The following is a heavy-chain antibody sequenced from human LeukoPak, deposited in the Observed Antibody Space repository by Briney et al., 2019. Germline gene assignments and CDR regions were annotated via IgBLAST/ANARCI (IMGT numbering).Heavy chain of an antibody. Sequence: QPGGSLRLSCSASGFTFSSRWMSWVRQAPGKGLEWVANIKEDGSQKYYADSMKGRFTISRDNAKNSLYLQLNSLRAEDTAMYYCAGDRGYLQFDYWGQGTLVTVSS. V-gene: IGHV3-7*03. J-gene: IGHJ4*02. CDR2: IKEDGSQK. CDR1: GFTFSSRW. D-gene: IGHD3-10*01. CDR3: AGDRGYLQFDY.